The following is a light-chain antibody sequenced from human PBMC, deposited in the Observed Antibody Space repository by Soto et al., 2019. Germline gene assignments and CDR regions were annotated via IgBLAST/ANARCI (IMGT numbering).Light chain of an antibody. CDR3: SSYAGSNRV. CDR1: SSDVGSSNY. V-gene: IGLV2-8*01. CDR2: EVT. Sequence: QSALTQPPSASGSPGQSVTISCTGTSSDVGSSNYVSWYQQHPGKAPKVVIYEVTKRPSGVPDRFSGSKSGNTASLTVSGLQAEDEADYYCSSYAGSNRVFGTGTRSPS. J-gene: IGLJ1*01.